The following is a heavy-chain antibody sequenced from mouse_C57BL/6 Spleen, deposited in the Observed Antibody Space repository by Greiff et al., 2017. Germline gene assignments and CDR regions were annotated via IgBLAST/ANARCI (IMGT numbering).Heavy chain of an antibody. CDR2: IDPSDSYT. J-gene: IGHJ4*01. Sequence: QVQLQQPGAELVMPGASVKLSCKASGYTFTSYWMHWVKQRPGQGLEWIGEIDPSDSYTNYNQKFKGKSTLTVDKSSSTAYMQLSSLTSEDSAVYYCARSDRTYAMDYWGQGTSVTVSS. CDR3: ARSDRTYAMDY. D-gene: IGHD3-3*01. V-gene: IGHV1-69*01. CDR1: GYTFTSYW.